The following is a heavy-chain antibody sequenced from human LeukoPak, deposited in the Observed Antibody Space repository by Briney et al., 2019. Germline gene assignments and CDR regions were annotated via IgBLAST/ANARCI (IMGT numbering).Heavy chain of an antibody. V-gene: IGHV4-4*02. CDR1: GGSISSNNW. CDR2: IYHSGST. Sequence: SGTLSLTCAVSGGSISSNNWWSWVRQPPGKGLEWIGEIYHSGSTNYNPSLKSRVTISVDKSMNQFSLKLSSVTAADTAVYYCARKGHDIHYFDYWGQGTLVTVSS. J-gene: IGHJ4*02. CDR3: ARKGHDIHYFDY.